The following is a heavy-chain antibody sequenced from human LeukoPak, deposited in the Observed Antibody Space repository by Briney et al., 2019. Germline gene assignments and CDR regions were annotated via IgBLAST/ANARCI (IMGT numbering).Heavy chain of an antibody. CDR1: GGTFSSYA. V-gene: IGHV1-69*04. D-gene: IGHD2-15*01. J-gene: IGHJ4*02. Sequence: SVKVSCKASGGTFSSYAISWVRQAPGQGLEWMGRIIPILGIANYAQKFQGRVTITADKSTSTAYMELSSLRSEDAAVYYCARDPGCSGGSCYYFRQFDYWGQGTLVTVSS. CDR2: IIPILGIA. CDR3: ARDPGCSGGSCYYFRQFDY.